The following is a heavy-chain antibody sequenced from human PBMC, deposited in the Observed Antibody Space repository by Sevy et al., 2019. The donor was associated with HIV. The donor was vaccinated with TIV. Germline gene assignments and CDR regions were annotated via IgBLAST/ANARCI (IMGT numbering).Heavy chain of an antibody. D-gene: IGHD6-13*01. V-gene: IGHV3-30-3*01. Sequence: GGSLRLSCVASRFTFSNYAVHWVRQAPGKGLDWVAVISIDGTDKYYADSVKGRFTSSRDNSKNTVHLQMHSLRAEDTAAYYCARDIAATAYYYFGLDVWGQGTTVTVSS. CDR3: ARDIAATAYYYFGLDV. CDR2: ISIDGTDK. J-gene: IGHJ6*02. CDR1: RFTFSNYA.